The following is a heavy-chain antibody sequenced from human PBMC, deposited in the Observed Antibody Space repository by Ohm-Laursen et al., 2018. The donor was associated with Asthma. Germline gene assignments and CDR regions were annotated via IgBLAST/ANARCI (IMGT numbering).Heavy chain of an antibody. D-gene: IGHD3-3*01. J-gene: IGHJ4*02. CDR1: GYTFSRYS. Sequence: SLRLSCAASGYTFSRYSIHWVRQAPGKGLEWVAVGGSYYDGGLKYYADSVNGRFTVSRDDSKNTLYLQMNSLGPDDTAVYYCARDVMEWYLPAFDFWGQGTLVTVSS. V-gene: IGHV3-30*03. CDR2: GGSYYDGGLK. CDR3: ARDVMEWYLPAFDF.